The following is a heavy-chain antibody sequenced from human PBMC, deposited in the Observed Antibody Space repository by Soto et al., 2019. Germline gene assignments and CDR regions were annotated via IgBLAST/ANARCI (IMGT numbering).Heavy chain of an antibody. Sequence: QVQLVESGGGVVQPGRSLRLSCAASGFTFSSYAMHWVRQAPGKGLEWVAVISYDGSNKYYADSVKGRFTISRDNSKNTLYLQMNSLRAEDTAVYYCARDGLYGDYFRYWGQGTLVTVSS. CDR2: ISYDGSNK. D-gene: IGHD4-17*01. CDR3: ARDGLYGDYFRY. J-gene: IGHJ4*02. CDR1: GFTFSSYA. V-gene: IGHV3-30-3*01.